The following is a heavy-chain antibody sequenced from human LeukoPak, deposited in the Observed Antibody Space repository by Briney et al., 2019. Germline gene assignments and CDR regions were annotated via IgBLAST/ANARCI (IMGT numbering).Heavy chain of an antibody. CDR3: ATMTTVTLDDAFDI. V-gene: IGHV3-33*01. Sequence: GRPLRLSCAASGFIFSDYGMHWVRQAPGKGLEWVALIWYDGGKSDHADSVKGRFTISRDNSKNTLYLQMNSLRAEDTAVYYCATMTTVTLDDAFDIWGQGTMVTVSS. CDR2: IWYDGGKS. J-gene: IGHJ3*02. D-gene: IGHD4-17*01. CDR1: GFIFSDYG.